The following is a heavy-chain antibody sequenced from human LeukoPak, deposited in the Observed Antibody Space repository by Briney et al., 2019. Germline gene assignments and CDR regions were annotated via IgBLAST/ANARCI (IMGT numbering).Heavy chain of an antibody. D-gene: IGHD4-17*01. J-gene: IGHJ5*02. Sequence: GGSLRLSCAASGFTFSSFAMTWVRQAPGKGLEWVSSITGSHGRTYTTDSVKGRFTISRDNSQNTLYLQMNSLRAEDTAVYYCTKDPNGDYIGAFDPWGQGTLVTVSS. V-gene: IGHV3-23*01. CDR3: TKDPNGDYIGAFDP. CDR1: GFTFSSFA. CDR2: ITGSHGRT.